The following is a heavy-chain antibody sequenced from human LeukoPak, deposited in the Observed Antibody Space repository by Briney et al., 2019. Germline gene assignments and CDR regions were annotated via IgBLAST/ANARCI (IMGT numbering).Heavy chain of an antibody. CDR3: ARSKYYYDSSGYSVFDY. CDR1: GFTFSNFW. Sequence: GGSLRLSCGASGFTFSNFWMHWVRQAPGKGLVWVSRINSDGSSTSYADSVKGRFTISRDNAKNTLYLQMNSLRAEDTAVYYCARSKYYYDSSGYSVFDYWGQGTLVTVSS. J-gene: IGHJ4*02. CDR2: INSDGSST. V-gene: IGHV3-74*01. D-gene: IGHD3-22*01.